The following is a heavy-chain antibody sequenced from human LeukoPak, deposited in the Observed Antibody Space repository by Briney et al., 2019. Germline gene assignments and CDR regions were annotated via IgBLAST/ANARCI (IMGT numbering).Heavy chain of an antibody. Sequence: GASVKASCKASGYTFTGYYMHWVRQAPGQGLEWMGWINPNSGGTNYAQKFQGRVTMTRDTSISTAYMELSRLRSDDTAVYYCARDPAWAYYYDSSGSDQNWFDPWGQGTLVTVSS. V-gene: IGHV1-2*02. J-gene: IGHJ5*02. D-gene: IGHD3-22*01. CDR2: INPNSGGT. CDR3: ARDPAWAYYYDSSGSDQNWFDP. CDR1: GYTFTGYY.